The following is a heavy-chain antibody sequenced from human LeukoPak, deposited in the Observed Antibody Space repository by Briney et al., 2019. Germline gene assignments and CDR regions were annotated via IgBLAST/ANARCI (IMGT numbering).Heavy chain of an antibody. V-gene: IGHV3-30*19. CDR3: AREDRGRVYFDY. Sequence: GRSLRLSCAASGFTFSSYGMHWVRQAPGKGLEWVAVISYDGSNKYYADSVKGRFTISRDNSKNTLHLQMNSLRAEDTAVYFCAREDRGRVYFDYWGQGTLVTVSP. D-gene: IGHD3-10*01. CDR2: ISYDGSNK. J-gene: IGHJ4*02. CDR1: GFTFSSYG.